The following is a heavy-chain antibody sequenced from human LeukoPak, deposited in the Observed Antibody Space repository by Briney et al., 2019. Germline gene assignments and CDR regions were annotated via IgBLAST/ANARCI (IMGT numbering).Heavy chain of an antibody. CDR3: ATDLRGAFDI. Sequence: ASVKVSCKASGYTFTGYYMHWVRQAPGQGLEWMGRINPNSGGTDYAQKFQGRVTMTEDTSTDTAYMELSSLRSEDTAVYYCATDLRGAFDIWGQGTMVTVSS. V-gene: IGHV1-2*06. CDR1: GYTFTGYY. J-gene: IGHJ3*02. CDR2: INPNSGGT.